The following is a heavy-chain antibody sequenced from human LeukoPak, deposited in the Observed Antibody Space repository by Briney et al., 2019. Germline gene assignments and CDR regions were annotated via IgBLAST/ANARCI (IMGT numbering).Heavy chain of an antibody. CDR1: GFTFSSYA. V-gene: IGHV3-23*01. D-gene: IGHD4-17*01. Sequence: GGSLRLSCAASGFTFSSYAMSWVRQALGKGLEWVSAISGSGGSTYYADSVKGRFTISRDNSKNTLYLQMNSLRAEDTAVYYCAKAEMTTVTISSPPAYYFDYWGQGTLVTVSS. J-gene: IGHJ4*02. CDR2: ISGSGGST. CDR3: AKAEMTTVTISSPPAYYFDY.